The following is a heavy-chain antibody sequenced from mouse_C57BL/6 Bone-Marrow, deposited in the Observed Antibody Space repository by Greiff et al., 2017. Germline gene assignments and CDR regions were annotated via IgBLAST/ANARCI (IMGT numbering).Heavy chain of an antibody. CDR3: SRDYGSNFDY. J-gene: IGHJ2*01. CDR1: GYAFSSSW. D-gene: IGHD1-1*01. CDR2: IYPGDGDT. V-gene: IGHV1-82*01. Sequence: VQLQQSGPELVKPGASVKLSCKASGYAFSSSWMNWVKQRPGQGLEWIGRIYPGDGDTNYNGKFKGKATLTADKSSSTAYMQLSSLTSEDSAVYYCSRDYGSNFDYWGQGTTLTVSS.